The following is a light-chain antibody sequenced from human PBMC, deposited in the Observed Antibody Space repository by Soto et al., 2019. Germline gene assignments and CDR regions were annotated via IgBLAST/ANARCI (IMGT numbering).Light chain of an antibody. Sequence: AIQLTQSPSSLSASIGDRVAITCRASQDISSALAWYQQKPGRPPKLLIYDVSSLESGVPSRFSGRRSGTAFILTISSVLPDDFATYYCQQYTDFPLTFGGGTNVEIK. CDR3: QQYTDFPLT. V-gene: IGKV1-13*02. CDR2: DVS. J-gene: IGKJ4*01. CDR1: QDISSA.